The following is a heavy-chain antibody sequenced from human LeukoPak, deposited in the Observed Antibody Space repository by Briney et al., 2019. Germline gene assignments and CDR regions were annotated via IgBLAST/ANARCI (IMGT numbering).Heavy chain of an antibody. J-gene: IGHJ4*02. V-gene: IGHV1-46*01. Sequence: ASVKVSCKASGYSFTSHYMHWVRQAPGQGLEWMGIINPSGGSTSYAQKFQGRVTMTRDMSTSTVYMELSSLRSEDTAVYYCARGYKQQLPPFDYWGQGTLVTVSS. CDR1: GYSFTSHY. CDR3: ARGYKQQLPPFDY. D-gene: IGHD6-13*01. CDR2: INPSGGST.